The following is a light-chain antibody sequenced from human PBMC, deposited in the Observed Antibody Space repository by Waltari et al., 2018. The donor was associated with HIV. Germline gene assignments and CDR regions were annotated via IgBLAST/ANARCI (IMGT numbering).Light chain of an antibody. V-gene: IGLV1-40*01. CDR2: SNI. CDR3: QSHDRSLSGPWV. Sequence: QSLPTQPPSVSGAPGRTVTISSAGSTTNIGAGSAVRWYKQVPGTSPKLVIYSNINRPSGVPDRFSASKSGTSASLAITGLQAEDEAHYYCQSHDRSLSGPWVFGGGTKLTVL. CDR1: TTNIGAGSA. J-gene: IGLJ3*02.